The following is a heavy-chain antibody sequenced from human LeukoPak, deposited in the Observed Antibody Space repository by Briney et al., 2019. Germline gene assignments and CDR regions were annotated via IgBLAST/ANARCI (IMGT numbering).Heavy chain of an antibody. CDR3: AKDRYYDFWTGSDY. CDR2: IKQDGRQK. D-gene: IGHD3-3*01. Sequence: GGSLRLSCAASGFTFGNYWMNWVRQAPGKGLEWVANIKQDGRQKYYVDSVKGRFTISRDTSKNTLYLQMSSLTAEDTAVYYCAKDRYYDFWTGSDYWGQGTLVTVSS. CDR1: GFTFGNYW. J-gene: IGHJ4*02. V-gene: IGHV3-7*03.